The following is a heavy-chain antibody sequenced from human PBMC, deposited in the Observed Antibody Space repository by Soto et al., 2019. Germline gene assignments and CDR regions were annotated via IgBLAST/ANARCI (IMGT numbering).Heavy chain of an antibody. D-gene: IGHD6-19*01. CDR3: ARAVAGTRNGMDV. CDR2: ISSSSSYI. J-gene: IGHJ6*02. V-gene: IGHV3-21*01. CDR1: GFTFSSYS. Sequence: PGGSLRLSCAASGFTFSSYSMNWVRQAPGKGLEWVSSISSSSSYIYYADSVKGRFTISRDNAKNSLYLQMNSLRAEDTAVYYCARAVAGTRNGMDVWGQGTTVTVSS.